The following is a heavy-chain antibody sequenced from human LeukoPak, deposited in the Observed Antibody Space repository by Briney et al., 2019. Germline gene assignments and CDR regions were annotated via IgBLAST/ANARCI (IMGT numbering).Heavy chain of an antibody. V-gene: IGHV1-18*01. CDR1: GYTFTSYG. CDR2: ISAYNGNT. J-gene: IGHJ4*02. Sequence: ASVKVSCKASGYTFTSYGISWVRQAPGQGLEWMGWISAYNGNTNYAQKLQGRVTITTDTSTSTAYMELRSLRSDDTAVYYCARYLYGSGSYYGGANYFDYWGQGTLVTVSS. D-gene: IGHD3-10*01. CDR3: ARYLYGSGSYYGGANYFDY.